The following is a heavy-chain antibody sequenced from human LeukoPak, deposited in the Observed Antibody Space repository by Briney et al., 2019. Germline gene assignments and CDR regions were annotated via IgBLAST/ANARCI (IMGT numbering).Heavy chain of an antibody. CDR3: ARGSPYSSVQAYYFDY. CDR1: GGSFSGYY. D-gene: IGHD6-19*01. J-gene: IGHJ4*02. CDR2: INHSGST. Sequence: PSETLSLTCAVYGGSFSGYYWSWIRQPPGKGREWIGEINHSGSTNYNPSLKSRVTISVDTSKNQFSLQLNSVTPEDTAVYYCARGSPYSSVQAYYFDYWGQGTLVTVSS. V-gene: IGHV4-34*01.